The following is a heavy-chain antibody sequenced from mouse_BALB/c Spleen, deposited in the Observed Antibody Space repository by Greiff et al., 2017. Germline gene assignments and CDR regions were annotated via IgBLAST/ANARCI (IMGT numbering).Heavy chain of an antibody. CDR3: AREGYYGSSSWFAY. J-gene: IGHJ3*01. Sequence: EVQLQQSGAELVKPGASVKLSCTASGFNIKDTYMHWVKQRPEQGLEWIGRIDPANGNTKYDPKFQGKATITADTSSNTAYLQLSSLTSEDTAVYYCAREGYYGSSSWFAYWGQGTLVTVSA. CDR2: IDPANGNT. CDR1: GFNIKDTY. V-gene: IGHV14-3*02. D-gene: IGHD1-1*01.